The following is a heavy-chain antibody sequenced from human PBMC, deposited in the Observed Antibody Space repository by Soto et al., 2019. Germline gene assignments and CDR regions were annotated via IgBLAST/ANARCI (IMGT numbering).Heavy chain of an antibody. Sequence: ASVKVSCKASGFTLTSSAVQSVRQTRGQRLEWIGWIVVGSGNTNYAQKFQERVTITRDMSTSTAYMELSSLRSEDTAVYYCAAVPRGYSGYETGYWGQGTLVTVSS. D-gene: IGHD5-12*01. J-gene: IGHJ4*02. V-gene: IGHV1-58*01. CDR3: AAVPRGYSGYETGY. CDR2: IVVGSGNT. CDR1: GFTLTSSA.